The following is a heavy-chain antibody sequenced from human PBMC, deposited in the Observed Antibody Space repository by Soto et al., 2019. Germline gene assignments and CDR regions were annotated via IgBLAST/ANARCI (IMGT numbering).Heavy chain of an antibody. Sequence: QVQLVESGGGVVQPGRSLRLSCAASGFTFSSYAMHWVRQAPGKGLEWVAVISYDGSNKYYADSVKGRFTISRDNSKDTLYLQMNSRRAEDTAVYYWASETTGTLWYFDLWGRGTLVTVSS. CDR1: GFTFSSYA. V-gene: IGHV3-30*14. CDR3: ASETTGTLWYFDL. J-gene: IGHJ2*01. D-gene: IGHD4-17*01. CDR2: ISYDGSNK.